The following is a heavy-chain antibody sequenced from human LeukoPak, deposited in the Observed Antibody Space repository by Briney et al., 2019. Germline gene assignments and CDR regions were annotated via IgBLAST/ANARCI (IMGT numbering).Heavy chain of an antibody. V-gene: IGHV3-7*01. CDR1: GFTFSSYW. CDR2: IKQDGSEK. D-gene: IGHD2-21*01. Sequence: GGSLRLSCAASGFTFSSYWMSWVRQAPGKGLEWVANIKQDGSEKYYVDSVKGRFTISRDNAKNSLYLQMNSLRAEDTAVYYCARDSVGIVDYAADVWGKGTTVTVSS. J-gene: IGHJ6*04. CDR3: ARDSVGIVDYAADV.